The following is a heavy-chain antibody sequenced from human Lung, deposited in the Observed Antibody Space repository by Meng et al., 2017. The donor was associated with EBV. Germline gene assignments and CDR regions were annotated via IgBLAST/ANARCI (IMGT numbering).Heavy chain of an antibody. V-gene: IGHV3-30*18. D-gene: IGHD1-14*01. Sequence: QEQLVESGGGVVQPGRSLRLSCAASGFIFSGYGFHWVRQAPGKGPEWVAIIPSDASHNKYYADSVKGRFTISKDNSKNTLYLQMNSLKIEDTAVYYCAKDLSGRFDPWGQGTLVTVSS. CDR1: GFIFSGYG. CDR3: AKDLSGRFDP. CDR2: IPSDASHNK. J-gene: IGHJ5*02.